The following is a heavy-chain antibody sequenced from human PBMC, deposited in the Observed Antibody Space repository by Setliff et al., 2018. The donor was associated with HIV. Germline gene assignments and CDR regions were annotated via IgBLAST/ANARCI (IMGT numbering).Heavy chain of an antibody. V-gene: IGHV4-39*01. Sequence: SETLSLTCTVSGGSISSSSYYWGWIRQPPGKGLEWVGSIYYSGSTYYNPSLKSRVTISVDTSKNQFSLKLSSVTAADTAVYYCARLLAGGWYDHWGNWFDPWGQGALVTVSS. CDR1: GGSISSSSYY. J-gene: IGHJ5*02. D-gene: IGHD6-19*01. CDR2: IYYSGST. CDR3: ARLLAGGWYDHWGNWFDP.